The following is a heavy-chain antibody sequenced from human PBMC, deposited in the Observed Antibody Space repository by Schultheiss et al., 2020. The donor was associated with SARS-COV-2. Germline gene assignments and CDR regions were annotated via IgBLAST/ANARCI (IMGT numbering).Heavy chain of an antibody. V-gene: IGHV3-21*01. CDR1: GFTFTNYD. J-gene: IGHJ4*02. Sequence: GGSLRLSCAASGFTFTNYDMTWVRQAPGKGLEWVSSISSSSSYIYYADSVKGRFTISRDNAKNSLYLQMNSLRAEDTAVYYCARGLGIAVAGADYWGQGTLVTVSS. CDR2: ISSSSSYI. CDR3: ARGLGIAVAGADY. D-gene: IGHD6-19*01.